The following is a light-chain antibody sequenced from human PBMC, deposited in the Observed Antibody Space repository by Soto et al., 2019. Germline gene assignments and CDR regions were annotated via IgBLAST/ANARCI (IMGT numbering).Light chain of an antibody. CDR3: SSYISSTTRRMV. Sequence: QSVLTQPASVSGSPGQSITISCTGTSSDVGGYNYVSWYQQHPGKAPKVLIYAVSNRPSGVSSRFSGSKSGNTASLTISGLQAEDEADYYCSSYISSTTRRMVLGGGTKVTFL. CDR1: SSDVGGYNY. J-gene: IGLJ2*01. V-gene: IGLV2-14*01. CDR2: AVS.